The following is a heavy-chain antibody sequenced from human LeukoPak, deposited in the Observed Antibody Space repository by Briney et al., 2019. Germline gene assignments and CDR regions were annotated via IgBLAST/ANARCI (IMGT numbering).Heavy chain of an antibody. CDR2: INPNSGGT. CDR1: GYIFTGYY. Sequence: ASVKVSCKASGYIFTGYYMHWVRQAPGQGLEWMGWINPNSGGTNYAQKFQGRVTMTRDTSISTAYMELSRLRSDDTAVYYCARGLDVAAAADYWGQGTLVTVSS. D-gene: IGHD6-13*01. V-gene: IGHV1-2*02. CDR3: ARGLDVAAAADY. J-gene: IGHJ4*02.